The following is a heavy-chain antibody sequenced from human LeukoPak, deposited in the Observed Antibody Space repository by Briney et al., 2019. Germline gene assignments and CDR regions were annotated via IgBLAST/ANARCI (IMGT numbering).Heavy chain of an antibody. D-gene: IGHD3-16*01. J-gene: IGHJ4*02. CDR2: ITHKSGAT. Sequence: ASVKVSCKASGYTFTDYYIHWVRQAPGEEFEWMGWITHKSGATKFAQKFQGRVTLTRDTSIRTVYMELSNLISDDTATYYCVSWAGGNSDLASFDYWGQGTLVTVSS. CDR1: GYTFTDYY. CDR3: VSWAGGNSDLASFDY. V-gene: IGHV1-2*02.